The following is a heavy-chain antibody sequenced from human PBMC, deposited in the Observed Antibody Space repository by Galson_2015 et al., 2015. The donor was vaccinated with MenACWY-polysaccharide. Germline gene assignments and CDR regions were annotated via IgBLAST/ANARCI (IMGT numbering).Heavy chain of an antibody. CDR3: VKGGWADN. CDR1: GFTFSIYA. CDR2: ISSGSDTA. D-gene: IGHD1-26*01. Sequence: SLRLSCAASGFTFSIYAMTWVRQAPGKGLEWVSAISSGSDTAYYTDSVKGRFTISRDNSKDTLHLQMDSLRAEDTAVYYCVKGGWADNWGQGTLGTVSS. J-gene: IGHJ4*02. V-gene: IGHV3-23*01.